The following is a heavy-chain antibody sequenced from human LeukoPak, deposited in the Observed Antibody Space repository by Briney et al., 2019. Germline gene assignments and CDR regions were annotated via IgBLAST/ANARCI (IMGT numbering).Heavy chain of an antibody. CDR2: IIPIFGTA. J-gene: IGHJ3*02. V-gene: IGHV1-69*13. CDR3: ASRSGRWYINAFDI. D-gene: IGHD6-13*01. Sequence: SVKVSCKASGGAFSSYAISWVRQAPGQGLEWMGGIIPIFGTANYAQKFQGRVTITADESTSTAYMELSSLRSEDTAVYYCASRSGRWYINAFDIWGQGTMVTVSS. CDR1: GGAFSSYA.